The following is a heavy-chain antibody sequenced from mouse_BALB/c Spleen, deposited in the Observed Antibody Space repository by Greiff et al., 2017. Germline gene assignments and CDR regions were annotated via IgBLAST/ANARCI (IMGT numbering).Heavy chain of an antibody. V-gene: IGHV1-85*01. CDR3: ARNYGSSYGYFDV. D-gene: IGHD1-1*01. CDR1: GYTFTSYD. Sequence: VKLQQSGAELVKPGASVKLSCKASGYTFTSYDINWVRQRPEQGLEWIGWIFPGDGSTKYNEKFKGKATLTTDKSSSTAYMQLSRLTSEDSAVYFCARNYGSSYGYFDVWGEGTTVTVSS. J-gene: IGHJ1*01. CDR2: IFPGDGST.